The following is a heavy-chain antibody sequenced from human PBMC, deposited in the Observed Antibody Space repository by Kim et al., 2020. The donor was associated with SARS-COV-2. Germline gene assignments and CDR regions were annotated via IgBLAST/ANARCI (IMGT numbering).Heavy chain of an antibody. CDR3: AKDFRPTAYAMDV. D-gene: IGHD4-4*01. CDR2: I. V-gene: IGHV3-9*01. Sequence: IVYADSVKGRFTITRDNAKNSLYLRMNSLRPEDTALYYCAKDFRPTAYAMDVWGQGTTVTVSS. J-gene: IGHJ6*02.